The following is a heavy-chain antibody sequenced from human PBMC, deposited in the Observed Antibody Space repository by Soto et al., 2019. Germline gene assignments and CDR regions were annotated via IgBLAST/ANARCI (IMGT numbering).Heavy chain of an antibody. Sequence: QVQLVQSGAEVQRPGDSVRVSCKASRYTFTSYDIFWVRQSPGQGLEWMGWIKPDSGDTQYSQNFQGRVTMTRDTSISTAYMELNNLVSDDTAVYYCARRSSTYLNEVIFDPWGQGTLVTVSS. CDR2: IKPDSGDT. J-gene: IGHJ5*02. D-gene: IGHD2-2*01. CDR3: ARRSSTYLNEVIFDP. CDR1: RYTFTSYD. V-gene: IGHV1-2*02.